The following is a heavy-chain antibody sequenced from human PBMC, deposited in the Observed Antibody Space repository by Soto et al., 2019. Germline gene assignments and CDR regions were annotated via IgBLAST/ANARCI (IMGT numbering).Heavy chain of an antibody. CDR1: GFTFNRFG. CDR3: AKAVDISVRGVPPSDY. D-gene: IGHD3-10*02. CDR2: ISYDGNNK. V-gene: IGHV3-30*18. J-gene: IGHJ4*02. Sequence: GGSLRLSCAASGFTFNRFGMHWVRQAPGKGLEWVAVISYDGNNKYYADSVKGRFTISRDNSQGTLYLHMNSLRPEDTAMYYCAKAVDISVRGVPPSDYWGQGTLVTVSS.